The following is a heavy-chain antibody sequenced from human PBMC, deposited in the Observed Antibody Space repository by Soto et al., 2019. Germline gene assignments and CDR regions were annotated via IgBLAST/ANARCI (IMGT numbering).Heavy chain of an antibody. D-gene: IGHD5-12*01. CDR3: ARDHFFGRDGYNYNYYYYGMDV. V-gene: IGHV4-34*01. J-gene: IGHJ6*02. CDR2: INHSGST. Sequence: SETLSLTCAVYAGSFSGYYWSWIRQPPGKGLEWIGEINHSGSTNYNPSLKSRVTISVDTSKNQFSLKLSSVTAADTAVYYCARDHFFGRDGYNYNYYYYGMDVWGQGTTVTVSS. CDR1: AGSFSGYY.